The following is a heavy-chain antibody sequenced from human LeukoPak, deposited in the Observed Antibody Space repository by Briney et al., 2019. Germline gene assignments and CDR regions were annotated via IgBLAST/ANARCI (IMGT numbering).Heavy chain of an antibody. J-gene: IGHJ4*02. D-gene: IGHD3-22*01. V-gene: IGHV3-30*03. CDR1: GFTFSSYG. Sequence: PGGSLRLSCAASGFTFSSYGMHWVRQAPGKGLEWVAVISYDGSNKYYADSVEGRFTISRDNSKNTLYLQMNSLRAEDTAVYYCARNYDSRNPGDYWGQGTLVTVSS. CDR2: ISYDGSNK. CDR3: ARNYDSRNPGDY.